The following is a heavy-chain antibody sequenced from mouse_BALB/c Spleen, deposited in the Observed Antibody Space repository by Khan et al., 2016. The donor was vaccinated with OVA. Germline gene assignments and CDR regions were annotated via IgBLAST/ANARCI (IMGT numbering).Heavy chain of an antibody. CDR2: INPHIGET. CDR1: GYSFTGYF. J-gene: IGHJ2*01. D-gene: IGHD1-1*01. Sequence: EVQLQQSGPELVKPGASVKISCKASGYSFTGYFMYWVMQSHGKSLEWIGRINPHIGETFYNQKFKGKATLTVDESSSTAHMELRSLSSSDAAVYYCARKNGSDFDYWGQGTTLTVSS. CDR3: ARKNGSDFDY. V-gene: IGHV1-20*02.